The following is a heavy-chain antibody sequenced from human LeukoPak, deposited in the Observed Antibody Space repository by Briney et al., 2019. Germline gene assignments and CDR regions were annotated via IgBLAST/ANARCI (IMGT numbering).Heavy chain of an antibody. J-gene: IGHJ6*02. D-gene: IGHD3-10*01. Sequence: GASVKVSCKASGGXFGSYAISWVRQAPGQGLEWMGGILPSFGATKYSQKFQDRVTITADVSTTTVYMDLTSLSSEDTALYYCARPLNTMVRGITTATDFFSYAMDVWGQGTAVTVSS. V-gene: IGHV1-69*13. CDR3: ARPLNTMVRGITTATDFFSYAMDV. CDR1: GGXFGSYA. CDR2: ILPSFGAT.